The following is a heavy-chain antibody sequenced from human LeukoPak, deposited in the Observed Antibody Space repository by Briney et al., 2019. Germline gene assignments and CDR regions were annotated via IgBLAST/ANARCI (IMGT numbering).Heavy chain of an antibody. CDR3: ARVGMSGSLSMDV. D-gene: IGHD3-3*01. Sequence: ASVKVSCKASGYTFTSYAMHWVRQAPGQRLEWMGWINAGNSNTKYSQEFQGRVTITRDTSASTAYMELSSLRSEDMAVYYCARVGMSGSLSMDVWGKGTTVTVSS. CDR2: INAGNSNT. J-gene: IGHJ6*04. V-gene: IGHV1-3*03. CDR1: GYTFTSYA.